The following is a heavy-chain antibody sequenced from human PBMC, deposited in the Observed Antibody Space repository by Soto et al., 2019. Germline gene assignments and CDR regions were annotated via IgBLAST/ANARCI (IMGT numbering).Heavy chain of an antibody. CDR3: ARSPGFAYWYFDL. D-gene: IGHD3-16*01. J-gene: IGHJ2*01. CDR1: GFTVSDNY. Sequence: EVQLVESGGGLVLPGGSLRLSCAASGFTVSDNYMSWVRQVPGKGLQWVSLIYGGATTHYADSVRGRFTISGDNSKNTLYLQMNSLRAEDTAVYYCARSPGFAYWYFDLWRRGTLVTVSS. CDR2: IYGGATT. V-gene: IGHV3-66*01.